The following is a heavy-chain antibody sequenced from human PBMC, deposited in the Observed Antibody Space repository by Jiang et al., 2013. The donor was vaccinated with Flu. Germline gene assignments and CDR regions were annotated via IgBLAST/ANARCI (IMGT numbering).Heavy chain of an antibody. CDR1: GGSISSYY. D-gene: IGHD4-11*01. CDR3: ARGHTNLQYGYYFDY. J-gene: IGHJ4*02. V-gene: IGHV4-59*01. CDR2: IYYSGST. Sequence: PSETLSLTCTVSGGSISSYYWSWIRQPPGKGLEWIGYIYYSGSTNYNPSLKSRVTISVDTSKNQFSLKLSSVTAADTAVYYCARGHTNLQYGYYFDYWGQGTLVTVSS.